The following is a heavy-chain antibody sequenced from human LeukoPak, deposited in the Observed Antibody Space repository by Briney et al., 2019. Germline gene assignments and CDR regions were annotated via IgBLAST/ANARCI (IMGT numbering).Heavy chain of an antibody. CDR3: ARDGGVGDCSSTSCRPHLDYYYGMDV. D-gene: IGHD2-2*01. J-gene: IGHJ6*02. CDR2: ISAYNGNT. CDR1: GYTFTSYG. V-gene: IGHV1-18*01. Sequence: GASVKVSCKASGYTFTSYGISWVRQAPGQGLEWMGWISAYNGNTNYAQKLQGRVTMTTDTSTSTAYMELRSLRSDDTAVYYCARDGGVGDCSSTSCRPHLDYYYGMDVWGQGTTVTVSS.